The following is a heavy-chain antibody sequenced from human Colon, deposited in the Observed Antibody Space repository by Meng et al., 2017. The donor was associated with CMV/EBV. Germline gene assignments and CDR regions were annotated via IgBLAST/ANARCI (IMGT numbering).Heavy chain of an antibody. D-gene: IGHD3-22*01. CDR3: ARGSYYSGNYPRRQYFEY. Sequence: SETLSLTCVVDGGTFPYYYWSWIRQTPEKGLEWIGEVDHDRTVKGSASLDGRVIISADAASRRFSLNLTSVTAADSGVYFCARGSYYSGNYPRRQYFEYWGQGTQVTVSS. CDR1: GGTFPYYY. J-gene: IGHJ4*02. V-gene: IGHV4-34*01. CDR2: VDHDRTV.